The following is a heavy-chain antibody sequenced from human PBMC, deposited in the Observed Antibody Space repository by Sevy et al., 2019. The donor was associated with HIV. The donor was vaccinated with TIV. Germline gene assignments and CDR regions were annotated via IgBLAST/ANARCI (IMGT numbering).Heavy chain of an antibody. CDR1: GFTFSSYV. J-gene: IGHJ4*02. D-gene: IGHD2-21*02. Sequence: GGSLRLSCAASGFTFSSYVMHWDRQAPGKGLEWVALIWYDGTIKYYADSVKGRCTISRDNSKDARFLQMNSLTPEDTAVYYCARGGGDCGGDCYSIDYWGQGALVTVSS. CDR2: IWYDGTIK. V-gene: IGHV3-33*08. CDR3: ARGGGDCGGDCYSIDY.